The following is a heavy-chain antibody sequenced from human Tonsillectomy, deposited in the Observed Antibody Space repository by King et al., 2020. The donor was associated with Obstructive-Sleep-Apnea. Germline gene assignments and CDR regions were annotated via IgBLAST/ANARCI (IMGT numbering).Heavy chain of an antibody. V-gene: IGHV1-18*01. CDR1: GYTFTSYG. CDR2: ISAYNGNT. Sequence: VQLVESGVEVKKPGASVKVSCKASGYTFTSYGISWVRQAPGHGLEWMGWISAYNGNTNYEQKFQGRVTMTTDTSTSTAYMVLRSLRSDDTAVYYCARGAWNPPWDYYYGMDVWGQGTTVTVSS. CDR3: ARGAWNPPWDYYYGMDV. J-gene: IGHJ6*02. D-gene: IGHD1-1*01.